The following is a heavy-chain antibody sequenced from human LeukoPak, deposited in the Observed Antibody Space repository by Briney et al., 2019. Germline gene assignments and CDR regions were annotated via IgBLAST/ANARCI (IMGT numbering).Heavy chain of an antibody. D-gene: IGHD3-22*01. V-gene: IGHV4-39*01. CDR1: GGSISSSSYY. CDR2: IYCSGST. CDR3: AEITVASSHYYDSSGYYYGGVFDY. J-gene: IGHJ4*02. Sequence: SETLSLTCTVSGGSISSSSYYWGWIRQPPGKGLEWIASIYCSGSTYYNPSLKSRVTISVDTSKNQFSLKLSSVTAADTAVYYCAEITVASSHYYDSSGYYYGGVFDYWGQGTLVTVSS.